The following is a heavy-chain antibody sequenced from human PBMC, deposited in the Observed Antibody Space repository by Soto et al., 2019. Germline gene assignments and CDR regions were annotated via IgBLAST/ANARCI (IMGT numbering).Heavy chain of an antibody. V-gene: IGHV1-18*01. CDR1: GYTFTNYS. D-gene: IGHD4-17*01. J-gene: IGHJ5*02. CDR2: INGYNGYT. CDR3: ARDGDEEANFDP. Sequence: QIQLMQSGAEVKKPGASVKVSCKASGYTFTNYSISWVRQAPGQGLEWMGWINGYNGYTNYAQKFQGRVNMATDTSTSTAYMELRSLRSDDTAVYYCARDGDEEANFDPWGQGTLVTVSS.